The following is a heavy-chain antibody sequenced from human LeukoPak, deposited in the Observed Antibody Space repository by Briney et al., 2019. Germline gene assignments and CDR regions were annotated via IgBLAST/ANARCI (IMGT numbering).Heavy chain of an antibody. D-gene: IGHD6-19*01. J-gene: IGHJ6*03. Sequence: GASVKVSCKASGYTFTGYYMHWVRQAPGQGLEWMGWINPNSGGTNYAQKFQGRVTMTRDTSISTAYMELSRLRSDDTAVYYCARGHFLYSSGWYGDYYYYYMDVWGKGTTVTISS. CDR2: INPNSGGT. CDR1: GYTFTGYY. CDR3: ARGHFLYSSGWYGDYYYYYMDV. V-gene: IGHV1-2*02.